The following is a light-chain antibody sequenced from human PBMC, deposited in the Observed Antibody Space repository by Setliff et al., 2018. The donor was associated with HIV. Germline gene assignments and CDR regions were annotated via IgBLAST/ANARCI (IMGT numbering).Light chain of an antibody. J-gene: IGLJ1*01. CDR1: SSDVGGYNY. V-gene: IGLV2-11*01. CDR3: NSYTSTNTLGV. CDR2: DVT. Sequence: QSALTQPRSVSGSPGQSVTISCTGTSSDVGGYNYVSWYQQHPGKAPKLMIFDVTKRPSGVPDRFSGSKSGNTASLTISGLQAEDEADYYCNSYTSTNTLGVFGTGTKVTVL.